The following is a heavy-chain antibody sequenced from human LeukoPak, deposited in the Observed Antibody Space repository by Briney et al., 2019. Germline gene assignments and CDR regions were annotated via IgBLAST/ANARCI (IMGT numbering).Heavy chain of an antibody. Sequence: GASVKVSCKASGYTFTNYYMHWVRQAPGQGLEWMGIINPSGGSTSNAQKFQGRVTMTRDTSTSTVYMELSNLRSEDTAVYFCARAITTMAAVAFEIWGQGTMVTVSS. CDR2: INPSGGST. CDR1: GYTFTNYY. J-gene: IGHJ3*02. D-gene: IGHD5-18*01. CDR3: ARAITTMAAVAFEI. V-gene: IGHV1-46*01.